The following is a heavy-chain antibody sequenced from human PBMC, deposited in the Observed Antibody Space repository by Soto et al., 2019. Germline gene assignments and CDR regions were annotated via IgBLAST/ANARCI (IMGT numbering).Heavy chain of an antibody. Sequence: GGSLRLSCAASGFTFSSYSMNWVRQAPGKGLEWVSSISSSSSYIYYADSVKGRFTISRDNAKNSLYLQMNSLRAEDTAVYYCARDSCSWEDGGDYWGQGTLVTAPQ. D-gene: IGHD6-13*01. J-gene: IGHJ4*02. CDR2: ISSSSSYI. V-gene: IGHV3-21*01. CDR1: GFTFSSYS. CDR3: ARDSCSWEDGGDY.